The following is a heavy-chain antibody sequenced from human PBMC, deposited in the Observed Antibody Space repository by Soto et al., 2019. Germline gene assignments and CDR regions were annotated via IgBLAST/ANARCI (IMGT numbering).Heavy chain of an antibody. J-gene: IGHJ1*01. CDR2: IANSEGAT. CDR3: VKSLSGNCNFHH. CDR1: GFTFSNYA. Sequence: EVQLWESGGGLVQPGGSLRLSCAASGFTFSNYAMGWVRQAQGKGLEWVSNIANSEGATYYADSVKGRFTISRDNSKNMLHLQMNSLRAEHTAIYYCVKSLSGNCNFHHWGQGTLVTVSS. V-gene: IGHV3-23*01. D-gene: IGHD1-1*01.